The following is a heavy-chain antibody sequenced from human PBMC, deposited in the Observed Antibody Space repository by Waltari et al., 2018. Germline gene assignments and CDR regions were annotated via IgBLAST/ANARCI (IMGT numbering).Heavy chain of an antibody. J-gene: IGHJ4*02. D-gene: IGHD6-19*01. V-gene: IGHV3-30*02. Sequence: QVQLVESGGGVVQPGGSLRLSCAASGFTFSNYGMHWVRQAPGKGLEWVTVIRYDGTNKYYADSVRGRFTISRDNSKNTLYLQMNSLRAEDTAVYYCAKDRGSGWYVHWGQGTLVTVSS. CDR3: AKDRGSGWYVH. CDR1: GFTFSNYG. CDR2: IRYDGTNK.